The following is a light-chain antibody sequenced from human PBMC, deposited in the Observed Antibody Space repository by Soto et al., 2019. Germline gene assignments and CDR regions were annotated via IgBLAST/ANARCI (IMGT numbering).Light chain of an antibody. Sequence: EIAMTQSPATLSVSPGERATLSCRASQSISTELAWYQQIPGQPPRLLIYSASTRATGVPARFTGSGSGSEFTLTISVLQSEDVAICYCQPCHNWPLTFGQGTRLEI. V-gene: IGKV3-15*01. CDR3: QPCHNWPLT. CDR1: QSISTE. J-gene: IGKJ2*01. CDR2: SAS.